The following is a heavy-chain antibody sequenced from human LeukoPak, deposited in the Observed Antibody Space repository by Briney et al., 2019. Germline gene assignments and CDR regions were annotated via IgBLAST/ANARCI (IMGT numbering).Heavy chain of an antibody. CDR2: ISAYNGNT. D-gene: IGHD3-10*01. Sequence: ASVKVSCKASGYTFTSYGISWVRQAPGQGLEWMGWISAYNGNTNYAQKLQGRVTMTTDTSTSTAYMELRSLRSDDTAVYCCARAAPLLWFGELLFDAFDIWGQGTMVTVSS. J-gene: IGHJ3*02. CDR1: GYTFTSYG. V-gene: IGHV1-18*01. CDR3: ARAAPLLWFGELLFDAFDI.